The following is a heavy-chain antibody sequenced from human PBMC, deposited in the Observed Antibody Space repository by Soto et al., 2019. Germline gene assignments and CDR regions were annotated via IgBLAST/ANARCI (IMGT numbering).Heavy chain of an antibody. CDR3: ANDMGVAAAGTPFDY. CDR2: ISWNSGSI. D-gene: IGHD6-13*01. Sequence: EVQLVESGGGLVQPGRSLRLSCAASGFTFDDYAMHWVRQAPGKGLEWVSGISWNSGSIGYADSVKGRFTISRDNAKDSLYLHMNSLRAEDTALYYCANDMGVAAAGTPFDYWGQVTLVTVSS. CDR1: GFTFDDYA. V-gene: IGHV3-9*01. J-gene: IGHJ4*02.